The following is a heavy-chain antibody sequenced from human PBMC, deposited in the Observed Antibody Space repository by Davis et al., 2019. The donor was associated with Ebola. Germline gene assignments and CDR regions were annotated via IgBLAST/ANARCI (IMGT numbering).Heavy chain of an antibody. CDR2: IYYSGST. CDR1: GGSISSSFYY. J-gene: IGHJ6*02. V-gene: IGHV4-39*01. D-gene: IGHD2-2*01. Sequence: SETLSLTCTVSGGSISSSFYYWGWIRQPPGKGLEWIGSIYYSGSTYYNPSLKSRVTISVDTSKNQFSLKLSSVTAADTAVYYCARGCSSTSCYWYYYGMDVWGQGTTVTVSS. CDR3: ARGCSSTSCYWYYYGMDV.